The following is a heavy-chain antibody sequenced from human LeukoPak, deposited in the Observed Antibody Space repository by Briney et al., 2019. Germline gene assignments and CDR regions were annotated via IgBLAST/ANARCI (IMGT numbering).Heavy chain of an antibody. CDR2: ISIDGSTT. D-gene: IGHD3-22*01. CDR3: ARVRTTYYYDTTGYSFDH. Sequence: PGGSLRLSCAASGFTFSNFWIHWVRQAPGKGLLWVSRISIDGSTTNYAGSVKGRFTISRDNAKTTVSLQMNGLRVEDTAVYYCARVRTTYYYDTTGYSFDHWGQGTLVTVSS. J-gene: IGHJ4*02. V-gene: IGHV3-74*01. CDR1: GFTFSNFW.